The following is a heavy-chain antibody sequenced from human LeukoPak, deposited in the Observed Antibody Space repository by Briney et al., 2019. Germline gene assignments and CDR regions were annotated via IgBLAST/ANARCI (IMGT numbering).Heavy chain of an antibody. Sequence: GGSLRLSCAASGFTFSSYWMSWVRQAPGKGLEWVANIKQDGSEKYYVDSVKGRFTISRDNAKNSLYLQMNSLRAEDTAVYYCARLGEDIVVVPAAMLFDYWGQGTLVTVSS. CDR3: ARLGEDIVVVPAAMLFDY. D-gene: IGHD2-2*01. CDR2: IKQDGSEK. CDR1: GFTFSSYW. V-gene: IGHV3-7*01. J-gene: IGHJ4*02.